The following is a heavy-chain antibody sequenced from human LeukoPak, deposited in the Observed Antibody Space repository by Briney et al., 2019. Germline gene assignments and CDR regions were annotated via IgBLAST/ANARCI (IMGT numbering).Heavy chain of an antibody. CDR3: ARYHCSSTSCLPFDY. CDR2: ISAYNGNT. V-gene: IGHV1-18*01. Sequence: ASVKVSCKASGYIFTSYGISWLRQAPEQGLEWMGWISAYNGNTNYAQNLQGRVTMTIDTSTSTAYMELRSLRSDDTAVYYCARYHCSSTSCLPFDYWGQGSLVTVSS. D-gene: IGHD2-2*01. J-gene: IGHJ4*02. CDR1: GYIFTSYG.